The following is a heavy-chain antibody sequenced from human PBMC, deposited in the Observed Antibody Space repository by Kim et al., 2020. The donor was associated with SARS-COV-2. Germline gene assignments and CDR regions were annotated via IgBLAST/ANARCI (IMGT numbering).Heavy chain of an antibody. CDR3: AKDRSDYNHPYINLGMD. J-gene: IGHJ6*01. Sequence: GGSLRLSCAASGFSFSDYAMSWVRQVPGKGLEWVSSISGNSVRTYSAGSVRGRFAISRDNSKNTLYLQMNTVRAEDTALYYCAKDRSDYNHPYINLGMD. CDR1: GFSFSDYA. V-gene: IGHV3-23*01. CDR2: ISGNSVRT. D-gene: IGHD4-4*01.